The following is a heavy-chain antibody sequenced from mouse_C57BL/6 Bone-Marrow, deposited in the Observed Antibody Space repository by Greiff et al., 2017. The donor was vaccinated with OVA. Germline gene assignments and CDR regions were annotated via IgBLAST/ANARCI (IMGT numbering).Heavy chain of an antibody. D-gene: IGHD1-1*01. CDR2: IDPANGNT. CDR1: GFNIKNTY. CDR3: ARYYPYWYFDV. Sequence: EVQLQQSVAELVRPGASVKLSCTASGFNIKNTYMPWVKQRPEQGLEWIGRIDPANGNTKYAPKFQGKATITADTSSNTAYLQLSSLTSEDTAIYYCARYYPYWYFDVWGTGTTVTVAS. V-gene: IGHV14-3*01. J-gene: IGHJ1*03.